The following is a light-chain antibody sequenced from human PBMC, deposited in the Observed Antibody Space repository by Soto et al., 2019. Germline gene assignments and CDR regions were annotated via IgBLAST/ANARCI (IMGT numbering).Light chain of an antibody. CDR2: GAS. V-gene: IGKV3-20*01. J-gene: IGKJ2*01. Sequence: EIVLTQSPGTLSLSPGESATLSCRASQSVSNSYLAWYQQKPGQAPRLLIYGASSRATGIPDRFSGSGSGTEFTLTISRLEPEDFAVYYCQQYGSSPRTFGQGTKLEIK. CDR1: QSVSNSY. CDR3: QQYGSSPRT.